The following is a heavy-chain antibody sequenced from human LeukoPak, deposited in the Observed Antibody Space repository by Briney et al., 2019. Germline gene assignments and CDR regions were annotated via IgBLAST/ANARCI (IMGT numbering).Heavy chain of an antibody. V-gene: IGHV1-69*13. CDR3: AIGYYGSGSGSPTYYYYYMDV. CDR2: IIPIFGTA. CDR1: GYTFTSYD. Sequence: SVKVSCKASGYTFTSYDINWVRQAPGQGLEWMGGIIPIFGTANYAQKFQGRVTITADESTSTAYMELSSLRSEDTAVYYCAIGYYGSGSGSPTYYYYYMDVWGKGTTVTISS. D-gene: IGHD3-10*01. J-gene: IGHJ6*03.